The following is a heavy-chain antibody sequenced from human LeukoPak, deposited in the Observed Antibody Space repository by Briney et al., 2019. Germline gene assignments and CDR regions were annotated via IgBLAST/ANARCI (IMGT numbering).Heavy chain of an antibody. D-gene: IGHD6-13*01. V-gene: IGHV7-4-1*02. CDR3: AREWDRNPAAADRDY. CDR1: GYTFTSYA. J-gene: IGHJ4*02. CDR2: INTNTGNP. Sequence: ASVKVSCKASGYTFTSYAMNWVRQAPGQGLEWMGWINTNTGNPTYAQGFTGRFVFSLDTSVSTAYLQISSLKAEDTAVYYCAREWDRNPAAADRDYWGQGTLVTVSS.